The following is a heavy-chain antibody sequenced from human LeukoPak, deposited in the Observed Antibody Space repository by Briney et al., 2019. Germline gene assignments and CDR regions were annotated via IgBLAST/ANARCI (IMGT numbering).Heavy chain of an antibody. D-gene: IGHD1-26*01. J-gene: IGHJ4*02. V-gene: IGHV5-51*01. CDR1: GYSFTSYW. Sequence: GESLKISCKGSGYSFTSYWIGWVRQMPGKGLEWMGIISPGDSGTKYSPSFQGQVTISVDRSSSTAFLQWSSLEASDTAMYYCARHPVTTSSGAVFDFWGQGTLITVSS. CDR3: ARHPVTTSSGAVFDF. CDR2: ISPGDSGT.